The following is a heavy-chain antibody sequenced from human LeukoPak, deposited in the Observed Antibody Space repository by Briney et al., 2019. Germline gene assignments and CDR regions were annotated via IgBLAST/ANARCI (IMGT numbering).Heavy chain of an antibody. CDR3: AKGSSKASYYDILTGYQYYYYYGMDV. D-gene: IGHD3-9*01. CDR2: ISWDGGST. V-gene: IGHV3-43*01. CDR1: GFTFSSYT. J-gene: IGHJ6*02. Sequence: GGSLRLSCAASGFTFSSYTMHWVRQAPGKGLEWVSLISWDGGSTYYADSVKGRFTISRDNSKNSLYLQMNSLRTEDTALYYCAKGSSKASYYDILTGYQYYYYYGMDVWGQGTTVTVSS.